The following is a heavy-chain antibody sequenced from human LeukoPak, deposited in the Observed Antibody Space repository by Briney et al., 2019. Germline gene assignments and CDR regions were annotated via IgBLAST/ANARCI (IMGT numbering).Heavy chain of an antibody. CDR1: GYTFTGYY. D-gene: IGHD3-3*01. CDR3: ARDLTIFGVAQYYFDY. Sequence: GASVKVSCKASGYTFTGYYMHWVRQAPGQGPEWMGWINPNSGGTNYAQKFQGRVTMTRDTSISTAYMELSRLRSDDTAVYYCARDLTIFGVAQYYFDYWGQGTLVTVSS. V-gene: IGHV1-2*02. CDR2: INPNSGGT. J-gene: IGHJ4*02.